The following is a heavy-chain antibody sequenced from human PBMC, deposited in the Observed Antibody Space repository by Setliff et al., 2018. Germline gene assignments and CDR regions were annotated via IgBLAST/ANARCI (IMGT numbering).Heavy chain of an antibody. CDR1: GYIFAGYY. CDR2: INPISGGT. J-gene: IGHJ4*02. CDR3: ARDSSWGVGATTDSNFDY. D-gene: IGHD1-26*01. Sequence: ASVQVSCKSSGYIFAGYYIHWLRQTPGQGLEWVGWINPISGGTNYAQKFQGRVTLTRDASITTTYMELNSLRSDDTAVYYCARDSSWGVGATTDSNFDYWGQGTLGTVFS. V-gene: IGHV1-2*02.